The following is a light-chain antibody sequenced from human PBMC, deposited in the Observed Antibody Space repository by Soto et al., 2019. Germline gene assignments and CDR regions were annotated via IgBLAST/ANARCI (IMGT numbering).Light chain of an antibody. V-gene: IGKV3-15*01. CDR1: QSVSNN. Sequence: EVVMTQSPATLSVSPGETATLSCRASQSVSNNLAWYQQKPGLAPRLLIYGASTRATNVPARFSASGSDTEFTLIISSLQSEDFAVYYCHQYNNWPPATFGGGTKVEI. CDR3: HQYNNWPPAT. CDR2: GAS. J-gene: IGKJ4*01.